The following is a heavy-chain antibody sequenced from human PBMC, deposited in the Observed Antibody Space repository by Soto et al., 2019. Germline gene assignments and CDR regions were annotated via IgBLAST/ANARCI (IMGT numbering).Heavy chain of an antibody. D-gene: IGHD2-21*01. V-gene: IGHV1-3*01. Sequence: GASVKVSCKASGYTFTSYAMHWVRQAPGQRLEWMGWINAGNGNTKYSQKFQGRVTITRDTSASTAYMELSSLRSEDTAVYYCARSTVVVIADAFDIWGQGTMVTVSS. J-gene: IGHJ3*02. CDR2: INAGNGNT. CDR3: ARSTVVVIADAFDI. CDR1: GYTFTSYA.